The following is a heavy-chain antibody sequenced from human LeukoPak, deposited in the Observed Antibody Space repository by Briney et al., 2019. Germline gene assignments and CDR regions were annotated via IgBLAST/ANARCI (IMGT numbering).Heavy chain of an antibody. Sequence: GGSPRLSCAASGFTFSSYAMHWVRQAPGKGLEWVAVISYDGSNKYYADSVKGRFTISRDNSKNTLYLQMNSLRAEDTAVYYCARDRNYYDSSVGYWGQGTLVTVSS. CDR3: ARDRNYYDSSVGY. J-gene: IGHJ4*02. CDR2: ISYDGSNK. D-gene: IGHD3-22*01. V-gene: IGHV3-30*04. CDR1: GFTFSSYA.